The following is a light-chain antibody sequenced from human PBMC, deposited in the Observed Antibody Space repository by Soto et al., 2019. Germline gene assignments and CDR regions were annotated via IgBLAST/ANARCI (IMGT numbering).Light chain of an antibody. CDR1: QSVGSN. V-gene: IGKV3-15*01. J-gene: IGKJ5*01. CDR2: GIS. Sequence: EVVMTQSPATLSLSPGERATLSCRASQSVGSNYLAWYQQKPGQAPRLLIYGISTRATGIPARFSGSASGTEFTLTISSLQSEDFAVYYCQQYTNWPITFGQGTRLAIK. CDR3: QQYTNWPIT.